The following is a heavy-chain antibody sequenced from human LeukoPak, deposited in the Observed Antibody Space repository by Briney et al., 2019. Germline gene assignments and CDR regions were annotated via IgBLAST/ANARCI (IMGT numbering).Heavy chain of an antibody. V-gene: IGHV3-23*01. Sequence: GGSLRLSCAVSGFIFNSYAMSWVRQAPGKGLEWVSSISASGGITYHADSVKGRFTISRDNSKNTLNLQMNSLRVEDTAVYYCARDVSRGYLRPLDVWGQGTTVTVSS. CDR1: GFIFNSYA. CDR2: ISASGGIT. J-gene: IGHJ6*02. D-gene: IGHD5-18*01. CDR3: ARDVSRGYLRPLDV.